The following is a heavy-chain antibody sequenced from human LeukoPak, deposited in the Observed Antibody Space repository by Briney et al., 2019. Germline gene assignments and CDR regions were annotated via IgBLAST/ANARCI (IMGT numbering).Heavy chain of an antibody. V-gene: IGHV1-18*04. CDR1: GYTFISYQ. D-gene: IGHD4-23*01. J-gene: IGHJ4*02. CDR3: ARDTPATTVDFDY. Sequence: ASVKVSCKASGYTFISYQMHWVRQAPGQGLEWMGWIGGYNGNTIYAQKFQGRVTMTTDTSTSTAYIELRSLKSDDTAMYYCARDTPATTVDFDYWGQGTLVTVSS. CDR2: IGGYNGNT.